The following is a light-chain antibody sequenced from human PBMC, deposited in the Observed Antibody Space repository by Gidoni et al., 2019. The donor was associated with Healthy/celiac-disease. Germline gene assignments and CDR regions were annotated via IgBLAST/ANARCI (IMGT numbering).Light chain of an antibody. CDR2: DAS. CDR1: QSVSSY. CDR3: QQRSNWPT. V-gene: IGKV3-11*01. J-gene: IGKJ1*01. Sequence: IVLTQSPATLSLFPGERATLSCRASQSVSSYLAWYQQKPGQAPRLLIYDASNRATGIPARFSGSGSGTDFTLTISSLEPEDFAVYYCQQRSNWPTFGQGTKVEIK.